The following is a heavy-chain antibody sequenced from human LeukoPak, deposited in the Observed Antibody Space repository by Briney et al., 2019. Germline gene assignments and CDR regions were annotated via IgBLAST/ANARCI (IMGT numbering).Heavy chain of an antibody. D-gene: IGHD2-15*01. CDR3: ARQGTLVVAATSVDY. CDR1: GGSISSSSYY. V-gene: IGHV4-39*01. CDR2: IYYSGST. Sequence: PSETLSLTCTVSGGSISSSSYYWGWIRQPPGKGLEWIGSIYYSGSTYYNPSLKSRVTISVDTSKNQFSLKLSSVTAADTAVYYCARQGTLVVAATSVDYWGQGTLVTVSP. J-gene: IGHJ4*02.